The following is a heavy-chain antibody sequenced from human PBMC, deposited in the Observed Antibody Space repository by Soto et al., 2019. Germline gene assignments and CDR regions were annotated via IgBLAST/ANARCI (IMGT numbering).Heavy chain of an antibody. D-gene: IGHD3-10*01. J-gene: IGHJ4*02. V-gene: IGHV3-33*01. CDR3: ARDLGRFNFGSAYFVY. CDR1: GFTFSSNG. CDR2: IWSDGSEK. Sequence: QVQLVESGGGVVQPGRSLRLSCAASGFTFSSNGMHWVRQAPCKGLEWVAVIWSDGSEKYYADSVKGRFSISRDNSKNPLYLHIDSLRAEDTAVYYCARDLGRFNFGSAYFVYWGQGTLVTVSS.